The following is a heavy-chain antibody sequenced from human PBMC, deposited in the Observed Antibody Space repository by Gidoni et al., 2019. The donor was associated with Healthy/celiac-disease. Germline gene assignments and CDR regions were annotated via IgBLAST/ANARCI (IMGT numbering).Heavy chain of an antibody. CDR1: GFTFSSYG. J-gene: IGHJ4*02. Sequence: QVQLVESGGGVVQPGRSLRLSCAASGFTFSSYGMHWVRQAPGKGLEWVAVRWYDGSNKYYADSVKGRFTISRDNSKNTLYLQMNSLRAEDTAVYYCARGDAAVTFSFFDYWGQGTLVTVSS. V-gene: IGHV3-33*01. D-gene: IGHD2-21*02. CDR2: RWYDGSNK. CDR3: ARGDAAVTFSFFDY.